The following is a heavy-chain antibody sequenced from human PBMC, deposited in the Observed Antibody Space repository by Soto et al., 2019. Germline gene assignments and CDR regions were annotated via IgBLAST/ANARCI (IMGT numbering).Heavy chain of an antibody. D-gene: IGHD6-19*01. J-gene: IGHJ5*02. CDR3: ARVPVPGSWFFGT. V-gene: IGHV4-31*03. Sequence: RSLTCNVSGGSVSSGNYYWSWIRQHPGKGLEWIGYIYHNGNTYQNPSLKSRVAISVGPSKNQFSLKLTSMTAADTAVYYCARVPVPGSWFFGTWGQGTLVTVSS. CDR1: GGSVSSGNYY. CDR2: IYHNGNT.